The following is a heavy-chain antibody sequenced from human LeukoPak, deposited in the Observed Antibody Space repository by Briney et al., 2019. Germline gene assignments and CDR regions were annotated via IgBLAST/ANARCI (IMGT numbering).Heavy chain of an antibody. CDR1: GYNFITYP. V-gene: IGHV1-18*01. Sequence: ASVKVSCKASGYNFITYPLIWVRQAPGQGLEWMGRISPYNDNTDLAQNLQGRVTMTTDTSTSTAHMELRGLTSDDTAVFFCARVATIWGSHRYFDYWGQGTLVTVSS. D-gene: IGHD3-16*02. J-gene: IGHJ4*02. CDR3: ARVATIWGSHRYFDY. CDR2: ISPYNDNT.